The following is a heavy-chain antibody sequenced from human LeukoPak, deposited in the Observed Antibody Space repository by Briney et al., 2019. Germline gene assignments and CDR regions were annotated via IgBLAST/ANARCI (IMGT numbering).Heavy chain of an antibody. CDR2: IYPDDSDT. CDR3: ARRLAAANTDAFDI. CDR1: GYMFTNYW. V-gene: IGHV5-51*01. J-gene: IGHJ3*02. D-gene: IGHD6-13*01. Sequence: GESLNISCKGSGYMFTNYWIAWVRQMPGKGLEWMGIIYPDDSDTKYSPSFQGQVTISADKSISTAYLQWSSLKASDTALYYCARRLAAANTDAFDIWGPGTMVSISS.